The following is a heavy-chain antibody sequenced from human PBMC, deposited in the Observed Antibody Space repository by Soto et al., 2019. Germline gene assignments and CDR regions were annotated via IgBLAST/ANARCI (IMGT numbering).Heavy chain of an antibody. J-gene: IGHJ4*02. Sequence: LKISCKGSGYNFAGYWIAWVRQMPGKGLELMGIIYPSDSDTRYRPSFQGQVTISADKPISSAYLQWSSLRASDTAMYYCARGGVSTRTFDYWGQGTPVTVSS. D-gene: IGHD3-3*01. V-gene: IGHV5-51*04. CDR3: ARGGVSTRTFDY. CDR1: GYNFAGYW. CDR2: IYPSDSDT.